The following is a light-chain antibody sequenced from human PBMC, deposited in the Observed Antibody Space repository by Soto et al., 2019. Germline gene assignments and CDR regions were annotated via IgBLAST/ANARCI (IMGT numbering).Light chain of an antibody. CDR3: QQYGSSPWT. Sequence: IVMTHSPATLSVSPGERGTGSCRSSQSVISSYLGWYQQKPGQAPSLLIYGASSRATRIPGRFSGSGSGTDFTLTISRLEPEDFAVYYCQQYGSSPWTFGQGTKVDTK. V-gene: IGKV3-20*01. CDR2: GAS. CDR1: QSVISSY. J-gene: IGKJ1*01.